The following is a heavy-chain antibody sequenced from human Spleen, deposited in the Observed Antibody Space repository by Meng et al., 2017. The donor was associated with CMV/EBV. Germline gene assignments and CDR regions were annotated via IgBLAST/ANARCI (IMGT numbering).Heavy chain of an antibody. CDR2: ISSSGSTI. Sequence: GGSLRLSCAASGFTFSDYYMSWIRQAPGKGLEWVSYISSSGSTIYYADSVKGRFTISRDNAKDSLYLQMNSLRAEDTAVYYCARDGRYGSYYYGMDVWGQGTTVTVSS. V-gene: IGHV3-11*01. D-gene: IGHD3-9*01. J-gene: IGHJ6*02. CDR3: ARDGRYGSYYYGMDV. CDR1: GFTFSDYY.